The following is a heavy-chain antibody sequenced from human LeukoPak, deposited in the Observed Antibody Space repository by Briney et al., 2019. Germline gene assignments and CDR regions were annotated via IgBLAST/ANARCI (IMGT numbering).Heavy chain of an antibody. CDR1: GFTFNNYA. D-gene: IGHD2-15*01. V-gene: IGHV3-23*01. Sequence: GGSLRLSCTASGFTFNNYAMTWVRQAPGKGLEWVSAISGSGGSTYYADSVKGQFTISRDNSKNTLYLQMNSLRAEDTAVYYCAKISSQDIVVVVAATFDYWGQGTLVTVSS. J-gene: IGHJ4*02. CDR3: AKISSQDIVVVVAATFDY. CDR2: ISGSGGST.